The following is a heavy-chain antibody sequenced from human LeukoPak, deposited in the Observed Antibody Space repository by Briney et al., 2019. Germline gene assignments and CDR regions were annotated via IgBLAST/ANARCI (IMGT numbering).Heavy chain of an antibody. CDR3: AKEINPYMVRGVSPDY. Sequence: PGGSLRPSCAASGFTFSTYGMHRVRQAPGKGLEWVAVMSYDGSNKYYADSVKGRFTISRDNSNNTLYLHLNSLRAEDTAVYYCAKEINPYMVRGVSPDYWGQGTLVTVSS. J-gene: IGHJ4*02. CDR2: MSYDGSNK. D-gene: IGHD3-10*01. V-gene: IGHV3-30*18. CDR1: GFTFSTYG.